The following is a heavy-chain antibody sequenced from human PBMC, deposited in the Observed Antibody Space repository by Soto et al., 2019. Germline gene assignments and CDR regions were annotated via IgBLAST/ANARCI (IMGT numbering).Heavy chain of an antibody. J-gene: IGHJ6*03. D-gene: IGHD5-12*01. Sequence: PSETLSLTCTVSGGYISSYYWSWIRQPPGKGLEWIGYIYYSGSTNYNPSLKSRVTISVDTSKNQFSLKLSSVTAADTAVYYCARLRGYSGYRNYYYYMDVWGKGTTVTVSS. CDR2: IYYSGST. V-gene: IGHV4-59*01. CDR1: GGYISSYY. CDR3: ARLRGYSGYRNYYYYMDV.